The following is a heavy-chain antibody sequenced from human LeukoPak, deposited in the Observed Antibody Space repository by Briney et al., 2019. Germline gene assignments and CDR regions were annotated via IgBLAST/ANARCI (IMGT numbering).Heavy chain of an antibody. J-gene: IGHJ4*02. CDR1: GFTFSSYA. CDR2: ISGSGGST. D-gene: IGHD3-3*01. V-gene: IGHV3-23*01. Sequence: PGGSLRLSCAASGFTFSSYAMSWVRQAPGKGLEWISAISGSGGSTYYADSVKGRFTISRDNSKNTLYLQMNSLRAEDTAVYYCAKDEGEITIFGVVITAFDYWGQGTLVTVSS. CDR3: AKDEGEITIFGVVITAFDY.